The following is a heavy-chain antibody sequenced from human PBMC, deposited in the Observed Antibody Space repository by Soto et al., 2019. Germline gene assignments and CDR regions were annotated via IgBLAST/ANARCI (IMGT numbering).Heavy chain of an antibody. CDR2: IDHSGST. Sequence: ASETLSLTCAVYGGSVSGYYWSWIRQPPGKGLEWIGEIDHSGSTNFNPSLKSRVTISIDTSKNQFSLKLSSVTAADTAVYYCARGPYIGDYLWGQGTLVTVS. CDR1: GGSVSGYY. D-gene: IGHD4-17*01. V-gene: IGHV4-34*01. J-gene: IGHJ5*02. CDR3: ARGPYIGDYL.